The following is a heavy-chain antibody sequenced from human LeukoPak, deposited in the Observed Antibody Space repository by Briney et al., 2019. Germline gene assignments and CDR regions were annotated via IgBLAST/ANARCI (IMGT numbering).Heavy chain of an antibody. J-gene: IGHJ4*02. V-gene: IGHV3-7*03. D-gene: IGHD6-19*01. CDR2: VDRDGSET. Sequence: GGSLRLSCAASGFALSSHWMTWVRQVPGRGPEWVANVDRDGSETYYLDSVKGRFTISKDNAKNSLYLQMNSLRVEDTAFYYCAKDNRRHYTSGPNPDSLHWGQGALVTVSS. CDR3: AKDNRRHYTSGPNPDSLH. CDR1: GFALSSHW.